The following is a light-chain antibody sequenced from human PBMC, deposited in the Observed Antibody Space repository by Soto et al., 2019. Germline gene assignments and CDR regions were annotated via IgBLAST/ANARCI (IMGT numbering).Light chain of an antibody. J-gene: IGKJ5*01. CDR3: QQYNNWPFS. CDR2: DVS. CDR1: QGVTTN. V-gene: IGKV3-15*01. Sequence: EIVMTQSPAILSVSPLEIVTLCFMAGQGVTTNFAWYHQKSGQSPRLLIYDVSTRATGVPARFSGTGSETDFTLTISGLQSEDSAVYFCQQYNNWPFSFGQGTRLEIK.